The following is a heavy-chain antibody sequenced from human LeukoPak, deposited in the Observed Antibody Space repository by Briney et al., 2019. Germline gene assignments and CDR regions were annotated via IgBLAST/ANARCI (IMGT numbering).Heavy chain of an antibody. Sequence: PGGSLRLSCAASGFTFSSYGMHWVRQAPGKGLEWVAFIRYDGSNKYYADSVKGRFTISRDNSKNTLYLQMNSLRAEDTAVYYCAKDFKSPVHRLSYYYYGMDVWGQGTTVTVSS. CDR1: GFTFSSYG. V-gene: IGHV3-30*02. D-gene: IGHD1-1*01. J-gene: IGHJ6*02. CDR3: AKDFKSPVHRLSYYYYGMDV. CDR2: IRYDGSNK.